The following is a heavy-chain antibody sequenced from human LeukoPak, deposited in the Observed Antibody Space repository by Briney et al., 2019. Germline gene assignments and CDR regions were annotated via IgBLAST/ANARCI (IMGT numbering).Heavy chain of an antibody. CDR2: ISSSSYI. V-gene: IGHV3-21*01. J-gene: IGHJ6*02. Sequence: GSLRLPFATSGITFRSYSMNLVRQAPGKGLELVSFISSSSYIYYADSVKGRFTISRDNAKNSLYLQMNSLRAEDTAVYYCARVSGSSWYDGYYYGMDVWGQGTTVTVSS. CDR1: GITFRSYS. D-gene: IGHD6-13*01. CDR3: ARVSGSSWYDGYYYGMDV.